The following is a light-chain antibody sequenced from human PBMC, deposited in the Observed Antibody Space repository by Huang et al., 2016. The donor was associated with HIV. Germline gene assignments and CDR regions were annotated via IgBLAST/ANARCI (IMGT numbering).Light chain of an antibody. CDR3: QQRISWPPSYT. CDR1: QSVSSY. CDR2: ATS. V-gene: IGKV3-11*01. J-gene: IGKJ2*01. Sequence: EIVLTQSPATLSLSPGDRATLSCRASQSVSSYFAWYQQKPGQAPRLLIYATSNRATGVPARVSGSGSGTDFTLTISSLEPEEFANYYCQQRISWPPSYTFGQGTKVEI.